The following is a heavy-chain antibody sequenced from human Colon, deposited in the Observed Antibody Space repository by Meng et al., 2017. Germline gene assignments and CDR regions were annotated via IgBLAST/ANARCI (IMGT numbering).Heavy chain of an antibody. D-gene: IGHD6-13*01. Sequence: SVKVSCKASGYTFASYDINWVRQATGQGLEWMGWVNPNSGKTGFARKIQDRVTMTRNTSISTAYMDLTSLTSEDTAMYYCARERTAAAGNDAFDIWGQGTMVTVSS. CDR1: GYTFASYD. CDR3: ARERTAAAGNDAFDI. V-gene: IGHV1-8*01. CDR2: VNPNSGKT. J-gene: IGHJ3*02.